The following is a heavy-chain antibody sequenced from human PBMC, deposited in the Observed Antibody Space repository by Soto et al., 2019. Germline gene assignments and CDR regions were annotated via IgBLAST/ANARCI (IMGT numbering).Heavy chain of an antibody. J-gene: IGHJ4*02. V-gene: IGHV3-48*01. Sequence: EVQLVESGGGLVQPGGSLRLSCAASGFTFSAYSMNWVRQAPGKGLEWVSYISSRTNTIYYADSVQGRFTISRDDAKNSRYLQMDSLRAEDTAVYYCARDRRIAAAADFYFDSWGQGTLVTVSS. CDR1: GFTFSAYS. CDR3: ARDRRIAAAADFYFDS. D-gene: IGHD6-13*01. CDR2: ISSRTNTI.